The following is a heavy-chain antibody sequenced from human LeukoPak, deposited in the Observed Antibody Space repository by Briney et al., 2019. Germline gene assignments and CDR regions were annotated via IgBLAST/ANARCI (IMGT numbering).Heavy chain of an antibody. CDR3: ARDLTTVTTFRHYFDY. D-gene: IGHD4-11*01. Sequence: ASVKVSCKGSGGTFSSYAISWVRQAPGQGLEWMGGIIPIFGTANYAQKFQGRVTITADESTSTAYMELSILRSEDTAVYYCARDLTTVTTFRHYFDYWGQGTLVTVSS. CDR1: GGTFSSYA. V-gene: IGHV1-69*13. CDR2: IIPIFGTA. J-gene: IGHJ4*02.